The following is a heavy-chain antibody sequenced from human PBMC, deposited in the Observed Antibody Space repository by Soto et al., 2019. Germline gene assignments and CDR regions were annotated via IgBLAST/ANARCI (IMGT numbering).Heavy chain of an antibody. Sequence: QVXLXESGXGLXKPXQTXSXTXTVSGGSISSGDYYWSWIRQPQGKGLGGFGYIFYSGSTYYNPSLKSRVTISVDTSKNQFSLKLSSVTAADTAVYYCARGPLKTGTTNGYYGMDVWGQGTTVTVSS. CDR2: IFYSGST. D-gene: IGHD1-7*01. V-gene: IGHV4-30-4*01. CDR1: GGSISSGDYY. J-gene: IGHJ6*02. CDR3: ARGPLKTGTTNGYYGMDV.